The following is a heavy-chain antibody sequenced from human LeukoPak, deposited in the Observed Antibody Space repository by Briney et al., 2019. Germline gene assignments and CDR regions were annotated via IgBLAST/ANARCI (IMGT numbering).Heavy chain of an antibody. CDR3: AKSRSYTVRDAFEI. V-gene: IGHV3-23*01. J-gene: IGHJ3*02. CDR1: GFTFSNYA. D-gene: IGHD3-10*01. Sequence: PGGSLRLSCAASGFTFSNYAMSWVRQAPGRGLEWVLGISNSGGDTQYADSVKGRFTISRDNSKNTLYLQINSLRAEDTAVYYCAKSRSYTVRDAFEIWGQGTKVTVSS. CDR2: ISNSGGDT.